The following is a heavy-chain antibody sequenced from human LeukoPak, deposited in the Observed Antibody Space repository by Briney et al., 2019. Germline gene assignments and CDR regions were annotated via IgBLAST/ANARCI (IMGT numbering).Heavy chain of an antibody. Sequence: ASVKVSRKASGYTFTGYYMHWVRQAPGQGLEWMGWINPDSGGTNYAQTFPGRGSITRYTSITTAYMELRRLTPDDTAAHYCARAAYSSNWSRPDPYDYYYYYMDVWGKGTTVTVSS. CDR2: INPDSGGT. CDR3: ARAAYSSNWSRPDPYDYYYYYMDV. V-gene: IGHV1-2*02. D-gene: IGHD6-13*01. CDR1: GYTFTGYY. J-gene: IGHJ6*03.